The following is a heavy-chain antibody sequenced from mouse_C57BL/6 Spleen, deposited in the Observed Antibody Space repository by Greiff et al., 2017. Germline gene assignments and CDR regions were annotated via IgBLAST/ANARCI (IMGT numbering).Heavy chain of an antibody. V-gene: IGHV1-42*01. D-gene: IGHD2-1*01. Sequence: EVQLQESGPELVKPGASVKISCKASGYSFTGYYMNWVKQSPEKSLEWIGEVNPSTGGTTSNQKFKAKATLTVDKSSSTAYLQLKSLTSEDSAVYYCAREKFYGNRYFDVWGTGTTVTVSS. J-gene: IGHJ1*03. CDR1: GYSFTGYY. CDR2: VNPSTGGT. CDR3: AREKFYGNRYFDV.